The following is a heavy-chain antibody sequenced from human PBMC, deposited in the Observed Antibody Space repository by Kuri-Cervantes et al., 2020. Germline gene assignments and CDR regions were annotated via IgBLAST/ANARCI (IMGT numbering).Heavy chain of an antibody. J-gene: IGHJ4*02. CDR3: ARHSDSSGYNSPLGY. D-gene: IGHD3-22*01. Sequence: GESLKISCAASGFTFSSYSMNWVRQAPGKGLEWVSSISSSSSYIYYADSVKGRFTISRDNAKNSLYLQMSSLRAEDTAVYYCARHSDSSGYNSPLGYWGQGTLVTVSS. CDR2: ISSSSSYI. V-gene: IGHV3-21*01. CDR1: GFTFSSYS.